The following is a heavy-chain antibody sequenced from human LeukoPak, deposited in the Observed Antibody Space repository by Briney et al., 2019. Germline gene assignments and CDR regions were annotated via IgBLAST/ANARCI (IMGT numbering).Heavy chain of an antibody. D-gene: IGHD3-22*01. CDR2: ISGSGGST. V-gene: IGHV3-23*01. CDR3: AKALPIDDSSGYYFLAFDY. Sequence: PGGSLRLSCAASGFTFSSYAMSWVRQAPGKVLEWVSAISGSGGSTYYADSVKGRFSISRDNSKNTLYLQMNSLRAEDTAVYYCAKALPIDDSSGYYFLAFDYWGQGTLVTVSS. CDR1: GFTFSSYA. J-gene: IGHJ4*02.